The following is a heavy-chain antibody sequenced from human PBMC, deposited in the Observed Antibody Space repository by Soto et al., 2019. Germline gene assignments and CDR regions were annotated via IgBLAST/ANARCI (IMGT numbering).Heavy chain of an antibody. J-gene: IGHJ4*02. CDR2: ISGSGGST. V-gene: IGHV3-23*01. CDR3: AKDYYDSSGPTGWYYFDY. Sequence: EVQLLESGGGLVQPGGSLRLSCAASGFTFSSYAMSWVRQAPGKGLEWVSAISGSGGSTYYADSVKGRFTISRDNSKNTLCLQMNSLRAEDTAVYYCAKDYYDSSGPTGWYYFDYWGQGTLVTVSS. D-gene: IGHD3-22*01. CDR1: GFTFSSYA.